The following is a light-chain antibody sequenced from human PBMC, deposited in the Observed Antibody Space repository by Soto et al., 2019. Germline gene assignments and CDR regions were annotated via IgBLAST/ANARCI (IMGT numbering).Light chain of an antibody. V-gene: IGLV2-11*01. Sequence: QSALTQPRSVSGSPGQSVTISCTGTSSDVGGYNYVSWYQQHPGKAPKLMIYDVSKRPSGVPDRFSGSKSGNTASLTISGLQAEDEADYYCCSYAGSYTFVFGRGTKVTVL. CDR1: SSDVGGYNY. CDR2: DVS. CDR3: CSYAGSYTFV. J-gene: IGLJ2*01.